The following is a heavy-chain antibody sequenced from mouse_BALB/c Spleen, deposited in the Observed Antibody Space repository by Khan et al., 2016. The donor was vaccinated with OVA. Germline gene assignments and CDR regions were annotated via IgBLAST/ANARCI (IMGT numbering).Heavy chain of an antibody. CDR1: GYSITSGYG. CDR2: ISYSGST. J-gene: IGHJ2*01. Sequence: EVQFQESGPGLVKPSQSLSLTCTVTGYSITSGYGWNWIRQFPGNKLEWMGYISYSGSTNYNPSLKSRISIPRDTSKNQFFLQLNSVTTEDTATYYCARTARIKYWGQGTTLTVSS. CDR3: ARTARIKY. V-gene: IGHV3-2*02. D-gene: IGHD1-2*01.